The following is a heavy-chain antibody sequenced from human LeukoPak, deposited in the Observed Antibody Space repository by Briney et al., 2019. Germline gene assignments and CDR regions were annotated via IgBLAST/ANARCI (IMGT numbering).Heavy chain of an antibody. Sequence: ASVKVSCKASGYTFTGDYIHWVRQAPGQGLEWMGWINPNTGGTHYAQKFQGRVTMTTDTSISTAYLELSRLSPDDTAVYYCARDLRGNSMFFDYWGQGTLVTVSP. CDR2: INPNTGGT. CDR3: ARDLRGNSMFFDY. D-gene: IGHD4-23*01. V-gene: IGHV1-2*02. J-gene: IGHJ4*02. CDR1: GYTFTGDY.